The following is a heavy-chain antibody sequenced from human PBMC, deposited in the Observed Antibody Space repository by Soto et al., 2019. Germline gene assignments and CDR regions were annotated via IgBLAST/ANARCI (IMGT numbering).Heavy chain of an antibody. CDR2: FSGSGGSI. CDR3: AKILSGTYYYGMDV. D-gene: IGHD1-1*01. J-gene: IGHJ6*02. V-gene: IGHV3-23*01. CDR1: GFTFASYA. Sequence: EVQLLESGGGLVQPGGSLRLSCAASGFTFASYAMTWVRQAPGKGLEWVAVFSGSGGSIYYADSAKGRFTISRDDSKSTLYLQMDSLRADDTARYFCAKILSGTYYYGMDVWGQGTTVTVSS.